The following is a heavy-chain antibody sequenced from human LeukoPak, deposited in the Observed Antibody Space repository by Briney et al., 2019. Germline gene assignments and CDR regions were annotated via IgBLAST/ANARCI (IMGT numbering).Heavy chain of an antibody. V-gene: IGHV3-53*01. CDR1: GFTVSSNY. CDR2: IYSGGST. CDR3: ARAGWGEYFDY. D-gene: IGHD3-16*01. Sequence: PGGSLRLSCAASGFTVSSNYMSWVRQAPGKGLEWVSVIYSGGSTYYADSVKGRFTISRDNSKNTLYLQMNSLRAKDTAVYYCARAGWGEYFDYWGQGTLVTVPS. J-gene: IGHJ4*02.